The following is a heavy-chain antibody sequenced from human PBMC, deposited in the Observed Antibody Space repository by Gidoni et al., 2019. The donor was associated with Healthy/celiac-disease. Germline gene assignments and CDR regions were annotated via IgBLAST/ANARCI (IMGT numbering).Heavy chain of an antibody. Sequence: EVQLLESGGGLVQPGGSLRLSCAASRFTFSSYAMSWVRQAPGKGLEWVSAISGSGGSTYYADSVKGRFTSSRDNSKNTLYLQMNSLRAEDTAVYYCAPNSSPSVGPWGQGTLVTVSS. V-gene: IGHV3-23*01. J-gene: IGHJ5*02. CDR2: ISGSGGST. D-gene: IGHD6-6*01. CDR3: APNSSPSVGP. CDR1: RFTFSSYA.